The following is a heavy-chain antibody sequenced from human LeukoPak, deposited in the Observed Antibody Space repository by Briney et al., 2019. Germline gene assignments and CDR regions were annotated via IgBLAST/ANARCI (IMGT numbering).Heavy chain of an antibody. CDR2: IRYDGNNK. J-gene: IGHJ4*02. CDR3: ARDFTIVGATGGAFDY. CDR1: GFTFSTYG. V-gene: IGHV3-30*02. D-gene: IGHD1-26*01. Sequence: PGGSLRLSCAASGFTFSTYGMHWVRQAPGKGLEWVAFIRYDGNNKYYADSVKGRFTISRDNAKNSLYLQMNSLRAEDTAVYYCARDFTIVGATGGAFDYWGQGTLVTVSS.